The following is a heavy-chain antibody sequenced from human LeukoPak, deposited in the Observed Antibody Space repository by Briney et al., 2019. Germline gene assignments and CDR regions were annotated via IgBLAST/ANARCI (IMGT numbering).Heavy chain of an antibody. CDR1: GYTLTELS. CDR2: FDPEDGET. CDR3: ATGPYSSSYDLDY. D-gene: IGHD6-13*01. V-gene: IGHV1-24*01. J-gene: IGHJ4*02. Sequence: ASVTVSCKVSGYTLTELSMHWVRQAPGRGLEWMGGFDPEDGETIYAQKFQGRVTMTEDTSTDTAYMELSSLRSEDTAVYYCATGPYSSSYDLDYWGQGTLVTVS.